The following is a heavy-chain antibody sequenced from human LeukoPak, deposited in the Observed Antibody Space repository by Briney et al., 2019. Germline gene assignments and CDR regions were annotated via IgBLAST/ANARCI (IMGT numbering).Heavy chain of an antibody. D-gene: IGHD6-13*01. CDR1: GFTFNSLA. Sequence: GGSLRLSCAASGFTFNSLAMRWPRHAPEKAMEGVSAIRGRGGSTYYADSVKGRFTISRDNSKNTLYLQMNSLRAEDTAVYYCAKDQEYSSSWYEVYYFDYWGQGTLVTVSS. V-gene: IGHV3-23*01. CDR3: AKDQEYSSSWYEVYYFDY. CDR2: IRGRGGST. J-gene: IGHJ4*02.